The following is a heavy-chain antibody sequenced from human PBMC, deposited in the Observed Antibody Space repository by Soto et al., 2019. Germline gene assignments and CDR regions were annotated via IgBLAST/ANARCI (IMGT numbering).Heavy chain of an antibody. Sequence: VGSLRLSCAASGFTFSSYAMSWVRQAPGKGLEWVSTISVSGGGTYYADSVKGRFTVSRDNSKNTLYLQMNSLRAEDTAVYYCAKDRGDFWSGYYPPVDYWGQGTLVTVSS. CDR1: GFTFSSYA. CDR3: AKDRGDFWSGYYPPVDY. CDR2: ISVSGGGT. V-gene: IGHV3-23*01. D-gene: IGHD3-3*01. J-gene: IGHJ4*02.